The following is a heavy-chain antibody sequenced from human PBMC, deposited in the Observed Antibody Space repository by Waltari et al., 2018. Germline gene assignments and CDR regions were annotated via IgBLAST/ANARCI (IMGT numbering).Heavy chain of an antibody. D-gene: IGHD3-22*01. CDR1: GYTLTELS. V-gene: IGHV1-24*01. CDR2: FDPEDGET. CDR3: ATAPRLYYYDSSGYYHGFDY. Sequence: QVQLVQSGAEVKKPGASVKVSCKVSGYTLTELSMHWVRQAPGQGLEWMGGFDPEDGETTYAQKFQGRVTMTEDTSTDTAYMELSSLRSEDTAVYYCATAPRLYYYDSSGYYHGFDYWGQGTLVTVSS. J-gene: IGHJ4*02.